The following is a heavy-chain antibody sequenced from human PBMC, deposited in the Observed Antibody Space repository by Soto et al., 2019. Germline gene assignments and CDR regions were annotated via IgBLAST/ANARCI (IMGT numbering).Heavy chain of an antibody. D-gene: IGHD2-15*01. CDR1: GGSISSYY. Sequence: PSETLSLTCTVSGGSISSYYWSWIRQPPGKGLEWIGYIYYSGSTNYNPSLKSRVTISVDTSKNQFSLKLSSVTAADTAVYYCARLNGGYCSGGSCYGAYYYYYMDVRGKGTTVTVSS. CDR2: IYYSGST. J-gene: IGHJ6*03. CDR3: ARLNGGYCSGGSCYGAYYYYYMDV. V-gene: IGHV4-59*08.